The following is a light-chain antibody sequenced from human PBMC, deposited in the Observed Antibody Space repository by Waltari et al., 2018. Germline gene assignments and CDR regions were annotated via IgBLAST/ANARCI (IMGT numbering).Light chain of an antibody. CDR1: ESLVHSDGNTY. CDR3: MQGTHWPPT. CDR2: KIS. Sequence: VVLTPSPLSLPVTLGRPASISCRSNESLVHSDGNTYLNWFHQRPDHSPRRLIYKISNRDSGFPDRFSGSGSGTDFTLEISRVEAEDVGSYYCMQGTHWPPTFGQGTRVEIK. J-gene: IGKJ1*01. V-gene: IGKV2-30*02.